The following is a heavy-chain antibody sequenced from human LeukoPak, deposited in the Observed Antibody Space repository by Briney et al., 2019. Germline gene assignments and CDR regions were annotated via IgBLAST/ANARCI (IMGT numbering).Heavy chain of an antibody. CDR1: GFTFSSYA. CDR2: MSGRGGST. CDR3: AKDQGVNIVLMVYAISSGFDY. Sequence: GGSLRLSCAASGFTFSSYAMRWVRQAPGKGLEWVSAMSGRGGSTYYADSVKGRFTISRDNSKNTLYLQMNSLRAEDTAVYYCAKDQGVNIVLMVYAISSGFDYWGQGTLVTVSS. D-gene: IGHD2-8*01. J-gene: IGHJ4*02. V-gene: IGHV3-23*01.